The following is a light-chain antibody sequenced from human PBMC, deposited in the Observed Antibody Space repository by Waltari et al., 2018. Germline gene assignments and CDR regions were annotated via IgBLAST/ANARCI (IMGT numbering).Light chain of an antibody. Sequence: EIVLSQSPSTLSLSPGERSTLSCRASQSVSRSLAWYQQKSGQAPRLLIYGASSRATGVPDRFSGSGSGTDFSLTISRLEPEDFAVYYCQHYVRLPVTFGQGTKVEIK. CDR3: QHYVRLPVT. CDR2: GAS. V-gene: IGKV3-20*01. J-gene: IGKJ1*01. CDR1: QSVSRS.